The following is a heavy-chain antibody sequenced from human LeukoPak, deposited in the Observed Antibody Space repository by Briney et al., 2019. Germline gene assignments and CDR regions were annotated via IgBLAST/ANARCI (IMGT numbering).Heavy chain of an antibody. CDR1: GGTFSSYA. CDR2: IIPIFGTA. CDR3: ARCGVYCTNGVCTWYYFDY. Sequence: SVKVSCKASGGTFSSYAISWVRQAPGQGLEWMGGIIPIFGTANYAQKFQRRVTITADESTSTAYMELSSLRSEDTAVYYCARCGVYCTNGVCTWYYFDYWGQGTLVTVSS. V-gene: IGHV1-69*13. D-gene: IGHD2-8*01. J-gene: IGHJ4*02.